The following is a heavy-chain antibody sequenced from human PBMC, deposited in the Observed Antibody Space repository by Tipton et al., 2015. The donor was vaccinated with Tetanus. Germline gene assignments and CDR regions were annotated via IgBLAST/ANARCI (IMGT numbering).Heavy chain of an antibody. J-gene: IGHJ4*02. CDR2: ISPSGRT. Sequence: TLSLTCTVSGGSISSGDHQWNWIRQPPGKGLEWLAYISPSGRTNSNYSLKSRITISQDKSKNQFSLKLTSVTAADTAVYYCARANYAFPNKGPFDLWGQGILVLVSS. D-gene: IGHD3-3*01. CDR1: GGSISSGDHQ. CDR3: ARANYAFPNKGPFDL. V-gene: IGHV4-61*08.